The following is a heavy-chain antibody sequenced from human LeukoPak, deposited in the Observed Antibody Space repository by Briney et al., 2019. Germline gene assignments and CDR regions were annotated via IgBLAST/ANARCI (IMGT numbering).Heavy chain of an antibody. CDR2: IYYSVST. J-gene: IGHJ4*02. CDR3: ARTPPGVYFDY. CDR1: GGSISSSSYY. V-gene: IGHV4-39*07. D-gene: IGHD2-8*01. Sequence: PSETLSLTCTVSGGSISSSSYYWGWIRQPPGKGLEWIGSIYYSVSTYYNPSLKSRVTISVDTSKNQFSLKLSSVTAADTAVYYCARTPPGVYFDYWGQGTLVTVSS.